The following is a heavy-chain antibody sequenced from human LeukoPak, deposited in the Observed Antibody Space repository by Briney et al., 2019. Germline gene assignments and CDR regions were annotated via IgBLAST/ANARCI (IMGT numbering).Heavy chain of an antibody. CDR2: TYYRSKWYN. CDR1: GDSVSSNSAA. D-gene: IGHD6-13*01. V-gene: IGHV6-1*01. Sequence: SQTLSLTCAISGDSVSSNSAAWNWIRQSPSRGLEWLGRTYYRSKWYNDYAVSVKSRITINPDTSKNQFSLQLNSVTPEDTAVYSSAREGGVSSSWYEDGFDYWAREPWSPSPQ. J-gene: IGHJ4*02. CDR3: AREGGVSSSWYEDGFDY.